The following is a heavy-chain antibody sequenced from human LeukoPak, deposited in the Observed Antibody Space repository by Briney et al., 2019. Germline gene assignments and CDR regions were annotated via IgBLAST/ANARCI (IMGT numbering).Heavy chain of an antibody. V-gene: IGHV3-23*01. D-gene: IGHD6-6*01. CDR1: GFTFSSYA. CDR2: ISGSGGST. J-gene: IGHJ4*02. Sequence: PGGSLRLSCAASGFTFSSYAMIWVRQAPGKGLEWVSAISGSGGSTYYADSVKGRFTISRDNSKNTLYLQVDSLRPEDTAIYYCATYSRSLFRHFDYWGQGTLVTVSS. CDR3: ATYSRSLFRHFDY.